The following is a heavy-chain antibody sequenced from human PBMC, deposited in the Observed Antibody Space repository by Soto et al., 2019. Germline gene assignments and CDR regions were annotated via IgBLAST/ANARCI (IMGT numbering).Heavy chain of an antibody. V-gene: IGHV4-31*03. CDR1: GGSISSGGYY. Sequence: QGQLQESGPGLVKPSQTLSLTCTVSGGSISSGGYYWSWIRQHPGKGLEWIGYIYYSGSTYYNPSLKSRVTISVDTSKNQFSLKLSSVTAADTAVYYCARAQIHRTLNWFDPWGQGTLVTVSS. J-gene: IGHJ5*02. CDR2: IYYSGST. CDR3: ARAQIHRTLNWFDP.